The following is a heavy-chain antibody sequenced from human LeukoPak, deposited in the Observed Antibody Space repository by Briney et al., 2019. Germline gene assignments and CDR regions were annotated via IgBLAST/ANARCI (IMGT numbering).Heavy chain of an antibody. D-gene: IGHD2-2*01. CDR2: IATSGSAI. J-gene: IGHJ3*02. CDR1: GFTFSSYE. Sequence: GVLRLSCAASGFTFSSYEMSWVRQAPGKGLEWVSYIATSGSAICYADSVKGRVTISRDNAKNSLYLQMNSLRAEDMAVYYCVRGGYCSSTICYWYNAFDMWGQGTMVTVSS. V-gene: IGHV3-48*03. CDR3: VRGGYCSSTICYWYNAFDM.